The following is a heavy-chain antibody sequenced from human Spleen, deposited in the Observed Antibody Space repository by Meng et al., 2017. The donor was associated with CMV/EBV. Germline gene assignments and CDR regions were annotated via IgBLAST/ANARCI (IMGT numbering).Heavy chain of an antibody. D-gene: IGHD4-17*01. CDR1: GFTFSSYG. CDR3: AKDRSQITVTASLDY. Sequence: GESLKISCAASGFTFSSYGMHWVRQAPGKGLEWVAFIRYDGSNKYYADSVKGRFTISRDNSKNTLYLQMNSLRAEDTAVYYCAKDRSQITVTASLDYWGQGTLVTVSS. J-gene: IGHJ4*02. CDR2: IRYDGSNK. V-gene: IGHV3-30*02.